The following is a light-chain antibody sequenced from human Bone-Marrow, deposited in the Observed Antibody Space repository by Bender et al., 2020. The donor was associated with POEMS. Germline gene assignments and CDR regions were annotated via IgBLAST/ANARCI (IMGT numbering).Light chain of an antibody. CDR3: HSADSSGVWV. Sequence: SYEVTQPPSVSVSPGQTVTITCSGSRLGDEYVSWYQQKPGQSPVLVIYQDTKRPSGIPERFSGSSSGTTVTLTISGVQAEDEADYYCHSADSSGVWVFGGGTKLTVL. V-gene: IGLV3-25*03. J-gene: IGLJ3*02. CDR2: QDT. CDR1: RLGDEY.